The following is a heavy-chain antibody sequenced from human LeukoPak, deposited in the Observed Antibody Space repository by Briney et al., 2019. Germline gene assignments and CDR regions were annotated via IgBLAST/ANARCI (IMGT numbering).Heavy chain of an antibody. V-gene: IGHV4-59*01. CDR3: ARESYYDSSGYYLNWFDP. CDR2: IYYSGST. D-gene: IGHD3-22*01. Sequence: SETLSLTCTVSGGSISSYYWSWIRQPPGKGLEWIGYIYYSGSTNYNPSLKSRVTISVDTFKNQFSLKLSSVTAADTAVYYCARESYYDSSGYYLNWFDPWGQGTLVTVSS. J-gene: IGHJ5*02. CDR1: GGSISSYY.